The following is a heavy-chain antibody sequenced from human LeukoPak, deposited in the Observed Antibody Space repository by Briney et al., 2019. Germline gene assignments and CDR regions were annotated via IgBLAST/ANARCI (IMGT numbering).Heavy chain of an antibody. D-gene: IGHD4-23*01. Sequence: PSETLSLTCTVSGGSISSGGYYWSWIRQHPGKGLEWIGYIYYSGSTYYNPSLKSRVTISVDTSKNQFSLKLGSVTAADTAVYYCARGPVDGGGFDYWGQGTLVTVSS. V-gene: IGHV4-31*03. CDR2: IYYSGST. CDR3: ARGPVDGGGFDY. J-gene: IGHJ4*02. CDR1: GGSISSGGYY.